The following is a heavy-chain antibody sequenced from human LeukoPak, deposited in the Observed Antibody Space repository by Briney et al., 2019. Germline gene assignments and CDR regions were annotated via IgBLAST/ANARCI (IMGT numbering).Heavy chain of an antibody. Sequence: SETLSLTCAVYGGSFSGYYWSWIRQPPGKGLEWIGSIYYSGSTYYNPSLESRVIISVDTSKNQFSLRLTSVTAADTAVYYCARTRSTSRQPNWFDPWGQGALVTVSS. V-gene: IGHV4-34*01. CDR3: ARTRSTSRQPNWFDP. J-gene: IGHJ5*02. CDR2: IYYSGST. CDR1: GGSFSGYY.